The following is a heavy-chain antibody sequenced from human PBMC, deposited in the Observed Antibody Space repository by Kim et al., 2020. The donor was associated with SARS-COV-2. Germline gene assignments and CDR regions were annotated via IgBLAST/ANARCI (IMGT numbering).Heavy chain of an antibody. V-gene: IGHV1-69*13. CDR1: GGTFSSYA. D-gene: IGHD3-22*01. J-gene: IGHJ5*02. CDR2: IIPIFGTA. CDR3: ARTSYYDSSGYPWEWFDP. Sequence: SVKVSCKASGGTFSSYAISWVRQAPGQGLEWMGGIIPIFGTANYAQKFQGRVTITADESTSTAYMELSSLRSEDTAVHYCARTSYYDSSGYPWEWFDPWGQGTLVTVSS.